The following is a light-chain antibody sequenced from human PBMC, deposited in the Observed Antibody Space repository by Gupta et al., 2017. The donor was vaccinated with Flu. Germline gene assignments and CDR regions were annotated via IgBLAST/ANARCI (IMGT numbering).Light chain of an antibody. CDR2: AAS. Sequence: DLQLPQSPSSVSASVGDTVTITCRASQNTSTWLAWYQQKPGKAPKLLIYAASSAQSGVPSRFSGSGSGTDFSLTISRLPPEDVVTYYCQQANSTPLTFGGGTKVESK. CDR3: QQANSTPLT. J-gene: IGKJ4*01. CDR1: QNTSTW. V-gene: IGKV1-12*01.